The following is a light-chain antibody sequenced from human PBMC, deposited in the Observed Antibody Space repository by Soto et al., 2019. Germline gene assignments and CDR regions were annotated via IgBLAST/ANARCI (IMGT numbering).Light chain of an antibody. CDR1: SSNIGSNY. J-gene: IGLJ3*02. CDR2: RNN. Sequence: QSVLTQPPSASETPGQRVTISCSGSSSNIGSNYVYWYQQLPGTAPKLLIYRNNQRPSGVPDRFSGSKSGTSASLAISGLRSEDEADFYCAAWDDSLSGWLFGGGTKLTV. V-gene: IGLV1-47*01. CDR3: AAWDDSLSGWL.